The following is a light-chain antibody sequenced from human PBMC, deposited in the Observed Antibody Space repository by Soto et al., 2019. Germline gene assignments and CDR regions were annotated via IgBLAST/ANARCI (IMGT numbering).Light chain of an antibody. CDR1: QSVSSNY. V-gene: IGKV3-20*01. CDR3: QQYGSPRGT. Sequence: EIVLTQSPGTLSLSPGERATLSCRASQSVSSNYVAWYQQKPGQAPRLLIHGASSRATGIPDRFSGSGSGTDFALTLSRLEPEDFAIYYCQQYGSPRGTFGQGTKVDIK. CDR2: GAS. J-gene: IGKJ1*01.